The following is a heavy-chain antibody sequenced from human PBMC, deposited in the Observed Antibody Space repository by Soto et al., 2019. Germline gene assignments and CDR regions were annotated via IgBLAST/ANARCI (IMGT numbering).Heavy chain of an antibody. Sequence: QVQLQESGPGLVRPSQTLSLTCTVSGGSISSGDYYWSWIRQHPGRGLEWIGYVYYSGITFYNPSLKSRLTISVDTSKNQFYLRLGSVTAADTAVYYCASEMFSRTWYPGDWGQGTLVTVSS. CDR3: ASEMFSRTWYPGD. D-gene: IGHD6-13*01. CDR1: GGSISSGDYY. V-gene: IGHV4-31*03. CDR2: VYYSGIT. J-gene: IGHJ4*02.